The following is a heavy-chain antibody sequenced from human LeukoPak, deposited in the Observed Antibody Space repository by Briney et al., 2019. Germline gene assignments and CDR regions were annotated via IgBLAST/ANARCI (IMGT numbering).Heavy chain of an antibody. V-gene: IGHV4-59*01. CDR2: IHSNGGA. J-gene: IGHJ5*02. CDR1: GGSISNYY. Sequence: SETLSLTCTVSGGSISNYYWSWIRQPPGKGLEWIGFIHSNGGANYNASLKSRATISRDTSRSQVSLKLTSVTAADTAVYYCASSNLGSLGQFDPWGQGTLVTVSS. D-gene: IGHD3-10*01. CDR3: ASSNLGSLGQFDP.